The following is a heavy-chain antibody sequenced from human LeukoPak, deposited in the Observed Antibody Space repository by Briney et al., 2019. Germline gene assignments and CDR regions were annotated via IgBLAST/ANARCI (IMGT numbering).Heavy chain of an antibody. V-gene: IGHV3-30*18. CDR3: AKDYGGSYSSSFDY. D-gene: IGHD1-26*01. CDR1: GFTFSSYG. J-gene: IGHJ4*02. CDR2: ISYDGSNK. Sequence: GRPLRLSCAASGFTFSSYGMHWVRQAPGKGLEWVAVISYDGSNKYYADSVKGRFTISRDNSKNTLYLQMNSLRAEDTAVYYCAKDYGGSYSSSFDYWGQGTLVTVSS.